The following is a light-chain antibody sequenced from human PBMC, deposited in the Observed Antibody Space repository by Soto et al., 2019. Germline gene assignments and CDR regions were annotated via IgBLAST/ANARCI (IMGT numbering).Light chain of an antibody. J-gene: IGKJ3*01. CDR3: LETYSVPFFS. V-gene: IGKV1-39*01. Sequence: DIRLTQSPSSLSASVGDRVTITCRASQRINTYLNWFQQKPGQAPKLLIYAASSLQSGVPSRFSGSGSGTDFTLTISNLQPQDFATYFCLETYSVPFFSFGPGTTVDIK. CDR2: AAS. CDR1: QRINTY.